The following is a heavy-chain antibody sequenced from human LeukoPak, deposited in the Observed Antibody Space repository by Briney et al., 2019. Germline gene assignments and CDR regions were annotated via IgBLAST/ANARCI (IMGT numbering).Heavy chain of an antibody. Sequence: ASVKVSCKASGYTLTDNHLYWVRQAPGQGLEWMGWIDPNSGVTNFAQNFQGRLTMTTDTSISTAYMELSSLRSEDTAVYYCARGSLLYGGNSGVDYWGQGTLVTVSS. V-gene: IGHV1-2*02. D-gene: IGHD4-23*01. CDR1: GYTLTDNH. CDR3: ARGSLLYGGNSGVDY. J-gene: IGHJ4*02. CDR2: IDPNSGVT.